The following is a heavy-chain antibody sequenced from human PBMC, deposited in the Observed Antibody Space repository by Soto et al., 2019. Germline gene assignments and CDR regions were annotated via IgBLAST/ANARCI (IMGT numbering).Heavy chain of an antibody. J-gene: IGHJ6*02. CDR3: AKDCCGGSCFLKYYYYCMDV. D-gene: IGHD2-15*01. CDR2: ISSSGSTI. V-gene: IGHV3-48*03. Sequence: QPGGSLRLSCAASGFTFSSYEMNWVRQAPGKGLEWVSYISSSGSTIYYADSLKGRFTIYRDNAKNSLYLQMNRLRAEDTAVYYCAKDCCGGSCFLKYYYYCMDVCGQGTRITVSS. CDR1: GFTFSSYE.